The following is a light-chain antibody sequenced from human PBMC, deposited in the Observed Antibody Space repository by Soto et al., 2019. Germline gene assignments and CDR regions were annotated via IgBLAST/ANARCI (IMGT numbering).Light chain of an antibody. CDR1: QSISGW. J-gene: IGKJ1*01. CDR3: QRYNTYSST. CDR2: DAS. V-gene: IGKV1-5*01. Sequence: IQMNQSPSTLSASVGDRVSLTSRASQSISGWLARYQQKPGKAPKLLIYDASTLESGELSRLSGSGSGTEFTLTISSRQTYDCATYFCQRYNTYSSTFGQGNNVEIQ.